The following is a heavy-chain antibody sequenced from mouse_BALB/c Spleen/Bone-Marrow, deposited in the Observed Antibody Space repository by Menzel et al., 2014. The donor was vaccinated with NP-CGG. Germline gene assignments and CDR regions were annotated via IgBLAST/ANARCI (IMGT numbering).Heavy chain of an antibody. V-gene: IGHV5-6-5*01. CDR1: GFTFSSYA. Sequence: DVKLVESGGGLVKPGGSLKLSCAASGFTFSSYAMSWVRQTPEKRLEWVASISSGGSTYYPDSVKGRFTISRDNARNILYLQMNTLISEDTTMYYYAIYYYDDAYAMDYLGQRTSVTVSS. D-gene: IGHD2-4*01. CDR3: AIYYYDDAYAMDY. J-gene: IGHJ4*01. CDR2: ISSGGST.